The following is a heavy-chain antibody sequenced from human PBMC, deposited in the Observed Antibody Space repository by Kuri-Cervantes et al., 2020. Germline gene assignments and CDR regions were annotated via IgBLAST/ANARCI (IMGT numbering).Heavy chain of an antibody. V-gene: IGHV4-39*02. J-gene: IGHJ2*01. Sequence: GSLRLSCTVSGGSISSSSYYWGWIRQPPGKGLEWIGSIYYSGSTYYNPSLKSRVTISVDTSKNQFSLKLSSVTAADTAVYYCARDRAEQWLDNGDWYFDLWGRGTLVTVSS. CDR2: IYYSGST. CDR1: GGSISSSSYY. D-gene: IGHD6-19*01. CDR3: ARDRAEQWLDNGDWYFDL.